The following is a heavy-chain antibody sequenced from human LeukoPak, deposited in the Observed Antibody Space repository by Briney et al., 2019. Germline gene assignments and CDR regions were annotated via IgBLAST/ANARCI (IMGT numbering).Heavy chain of an antibody. J-gene: IGHJ5*02. CDR1: GYTFTDNY. Sequence: GTSVKVSCKASGYTFTDNYIHWVRQAPGQGLEWMGWINPLSDGPMYAQKFQGRVTMTRDTSLSTAYIELNGLKSDDTAIYYCAREGIKIFGGWAPFDPWGQGTLVTVS. CDR3: AREGIKIFGGWAPFDP. V-gene: IGHV1-2*02. D-gene: IGHD3-3*01. CDR2: INPLSDGP.